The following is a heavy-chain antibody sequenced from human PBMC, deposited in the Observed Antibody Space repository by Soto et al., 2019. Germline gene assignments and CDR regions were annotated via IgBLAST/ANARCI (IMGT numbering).Heavy chain of an antibody. Sequence: QVQLVQSGAEVKRAGASVKVSCKASGYTFSSYGLSWVRQAPGQGLEWMGWISDYNGNTHYAQKFQGRVIMTTDTSTRTAYMELRSLRSDDTAVYFCSREGCYSGSGTYSPPRYYGMDVWGQGTTVTVS. CDR2: ISDYNGNT. CDR3: SREGCYSGSGTYSPPRYYGMDV. D-gene: IGHD3-10*01. J-gene: IGHJ6*02. CDR1: GYTFSSYG. V-gene: IGHV1-18*01.